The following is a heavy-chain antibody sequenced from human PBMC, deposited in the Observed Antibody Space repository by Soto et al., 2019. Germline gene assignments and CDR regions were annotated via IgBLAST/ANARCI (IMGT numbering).Heavy chain of an antibody. Sequence: EVQLVESGGGLVQPGGSLRLSCAASGFTVSTDWMYWVRQAPGKGLEWVSVIRGGGNTYYADSVEGRFTISRDNSKNTXXXXXXXXXXXXTAVXXXXXXXYYYGMDVWGQGSTVTVSS. V-gene: IGHV3-66*01. CDR2: IRGGGNT. CDR1: GFTVSTDW. CDR3: XXXXYYYGMDV. J-gene: IGHJ6*02.